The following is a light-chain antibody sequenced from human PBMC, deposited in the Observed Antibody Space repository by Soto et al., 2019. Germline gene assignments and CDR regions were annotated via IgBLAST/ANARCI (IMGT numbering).Light chain of an antibody. J-gene: IGLJ1*01. CDR1: SSDVGGYNY. V-gene: IGLV2-14*01. Sequence: QSALTQPASVSRSPGRSISISSNETSSDVGGYNYVSWYQQHPGKAPNLMIYDVSNRPSGVSNRFSGSKSGNTASLTISVLLSEDEADYYCSSYTGSSPFVFGTGTRSPS. CDR3: SSYTGSSPFV. CDR2: DVS.